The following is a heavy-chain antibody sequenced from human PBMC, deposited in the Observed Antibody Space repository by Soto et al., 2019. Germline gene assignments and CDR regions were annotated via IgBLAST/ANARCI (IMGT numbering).Heavy chain of an antibody. V-gene: IGHV3-23*01. CDR3: AKTHGYGDFYYYYGMDV. CDR2: ISRSGDAT. D-gene: IGHD3-10*01. CDR1: GFTFTNYG. J-gene: IGHJ6*02. Sequence: EGQMLEFGGDLVQPGGSLRLSCVASGFTFTNYGMNWVRQAPGKGLEWVAGISRSGDATYYADSMKGRFTVSSDSSKSTLYLEMDSLRVEDTAAYYCAKTHGYGDFYYYYGMDVWGQGTTVTVSS.